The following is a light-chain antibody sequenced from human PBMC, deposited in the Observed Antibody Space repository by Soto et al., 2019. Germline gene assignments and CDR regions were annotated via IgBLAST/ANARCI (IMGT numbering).Light chain of an antibody. J-gene: IGKJ4*01. CDR2: GAS. CDR1: QRVRSNL. Sequence: EIVLTQSPGTLSLSPGDRATLSCRASQRVRSNLLAWYQQKPGQAPRLLLYGASSRAIGIPDRFSVSGSGTDFTLTISRLEAEDFAVYYCPHYANSPPHTYGGGNNVEIK. V-gene: IGKV3-20*01. CDR3: PHYANSPPHT.